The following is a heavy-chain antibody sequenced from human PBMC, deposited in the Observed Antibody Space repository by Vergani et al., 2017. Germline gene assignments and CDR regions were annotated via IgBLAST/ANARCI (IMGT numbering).Heavy chain of an antibody. CDR2: ISGSGGST. D-gene: IGHD4-23*01. J-gene: IGHJ3*02. CDR1: GFTFSSYA. CDR3: AKVLRHDYGGNSRDAFDI. Sequence: EVQLLESGGGLVQPGGSLRLSCAASGFTFSSYAMSWVRQAPGKGLEWVSAISGSGGSTYYADSVKGRFTISSDNSKNTLYLQMNSLGAEDTAVYYCAKVLRHDYGGNSRDAFDIWGQGTMVTVSS. V-gene: IGHV3-23*01.